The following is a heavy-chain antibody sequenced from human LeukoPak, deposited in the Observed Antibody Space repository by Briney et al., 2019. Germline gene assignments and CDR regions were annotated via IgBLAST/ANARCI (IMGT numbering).Heavy chain of an antibody. D-gene: IGHD3-22*01. CDR2: IYPGDSAT. CDR3: ARHRDDYDSSGYYFAY. V-gene: IGHV5-51*01. J-gene: IGHJ4*02. Sequence: GESLKISCKGSGYSFTSYWIGWVRQMPGKRLEWMGIIYPGDSATRYSPYFQGQVTISADKSISTAYLQWSSLKASDTAMYYCARHRDDYDSSGYYFAYWGQRTLVTVSS. CDR1: GYSFTSYW.